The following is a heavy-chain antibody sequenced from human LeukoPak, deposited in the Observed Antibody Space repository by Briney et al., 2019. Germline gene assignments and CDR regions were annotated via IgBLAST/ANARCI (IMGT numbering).Heavy chain of an antibody. Sequence: GGSLRLSCAASGFDLNTYEMNWVRQAPGKGLEWIADITISGHTKNYADSVKGRFTISRDNAGTSLYLQMNSLRVEDTGVYYCARGDPHADLWGQGTLVTVS. V-gene: IGHV3-48*03. CDR3: ARGDPHADL. J-gene: IGHJ5*02. CDR2: ITISGHTK. CDR1: GFDLNTYE.